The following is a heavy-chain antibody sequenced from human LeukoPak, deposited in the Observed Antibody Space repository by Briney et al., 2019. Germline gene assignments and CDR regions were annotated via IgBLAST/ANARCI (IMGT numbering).Heavy chain of an antibody. CDR1: GFTFSSYA. CDR2: ISGSGGST. CDR3: AKDSGVLLWFGELGYFDY. D-gene: IGHD3-10*01. Sequence: GGSLRLSCAASGFTFSSYAMSWVRQAPGKGLEWVSAISGSGGSTYYADSVKGRFTISRDNSKNTLYLQMNSLRAEDTAVYYRAKDSGVLLWFGELGYFDYWGQGTLVTVSS. V-gene: IGHV3-23*01. J-gene: IGHJ4*02.